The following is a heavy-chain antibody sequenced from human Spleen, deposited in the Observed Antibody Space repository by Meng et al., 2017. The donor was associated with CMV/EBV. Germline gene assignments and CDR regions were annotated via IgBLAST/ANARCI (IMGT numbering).Heavy chain of an antibody. CDR2: IYYTGNT. Sequence: SETLSLTCTVSGGSISSSSYYWSWIRQTPGKGLEYIGSIYYTGNTYYNPSLRSRVTISVDTSKSQFSLKLRSVTAADTAVYYCARQGDFWSGYYLYYYYGMDVWGQGTTVTVSS. CDR1: GGSISSSSYY. CDR3: ARQGDFWSGYYLYYYYGMDV. J-gene: IGHJ6*02. V-gene: IGHV4-39*01. D-gene: IGHD3-3*01.